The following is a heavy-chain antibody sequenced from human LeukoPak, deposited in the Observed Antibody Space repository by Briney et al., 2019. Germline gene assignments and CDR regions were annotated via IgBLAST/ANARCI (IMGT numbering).Heavy chain of an antibody. J-gene: IGHJ6*02. CDR3: ARDIVVVPAAIPIFLDYYYGMDV. V-gene: IGHV3-33*01. D-gene: IGHD2-2*02. CDR1: GFTFSSYG. CDR2: IWYDGSNK. Sequence: GGSLRLSCAASGFTFSSYGMHWVRQAPGKGLEWVAVIWYDGSNKYYAGSVKGRFTISRDNSKNTLYLQMNSLRAEDTAVYYCARDIVVVPAAIPIFLDYYYGMDVWGQGTTVTVSS.